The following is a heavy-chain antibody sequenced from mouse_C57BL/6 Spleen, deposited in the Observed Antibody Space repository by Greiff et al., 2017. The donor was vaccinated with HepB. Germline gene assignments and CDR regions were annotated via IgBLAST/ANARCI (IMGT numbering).Heavy chain of an antibody. CDR1: GFSFTSYG. CDR3: DRNRGFSTTVGGYCDV. V-gene: IGHV2-2*01. J-gene: IGHJ1*03. D-gene: IGHD1-1*01. CDR2: IWSGGST. Sequence: QVQLKESGPGLVQPSQRLSITCTVSGFSFTSYGVHWVRQSPGKGLEWLGVIWSGGSTDYNAAFISRLSISKDNSKSQVVFKMNSLQADDTAMYYGDRNRGFSTTVGGYCDVWGTGTTVSV.